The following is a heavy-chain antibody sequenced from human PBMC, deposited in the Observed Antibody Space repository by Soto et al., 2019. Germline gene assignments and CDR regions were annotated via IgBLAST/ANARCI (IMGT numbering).Heavy chain of an antibody. CDR1: GFTFNNYA. CDR2: ISGSGGTT. Sequence: EVQLLESGGGLIQPGGSLRLSCAASGFTFNNYAMAWVRQAPGKGLEWVSSISGSGGTTYYADSVKGRFTISRDNSKNTLWLQMNTLRADDTAVYYCAKNYLDDWGQGTLVTVST. V-gene: IGHV3-23*01. J-gene: IGHJ4*02. CDR3: AKNYLDD.